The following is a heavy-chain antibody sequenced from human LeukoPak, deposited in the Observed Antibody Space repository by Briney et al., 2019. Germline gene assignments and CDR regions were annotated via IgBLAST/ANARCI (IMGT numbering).Heavy chain of an antibody. CDR1: GFTFSSYG. Sequence: GGSLRLSCAASGFTFSSYGMHGVRQAPGKGLEWVAVISYDGSNKYYADSVKGRFTISRDNSKNTLSLQMNSLRSDDTAVYYCARASESGWREFDYWGQGTLVTVSS. CDR3: ARASESGWREFDY. J-gene: IGHJ4*02. CDR2: ISYDGSNK. V-gene: IGHV3-30*03. D-gene: IGHD6-19*01.